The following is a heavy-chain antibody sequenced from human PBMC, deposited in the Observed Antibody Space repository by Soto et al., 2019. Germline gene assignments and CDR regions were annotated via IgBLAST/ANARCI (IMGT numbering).Heavy chain of an antibody. CDR2: IYNSGST. J-gene: IGHJ4*01. CDR1: GGSISSYY. D-gene: IGHD3-16*01. Sequence: PSETLSLTCTVSGGSISSYYWSWIRQPAGKGLEWIGRIYNSGSTNYNPSLKSRVTMSVDTSKNQFSLKLSSVTAADTAVYYCASSTKYDYVWGSYPGLDYWGHGTLVTVSS. CDR3: ASSTKYDYVWGSYPGLDY. V-gene: IGHV4-4*07.